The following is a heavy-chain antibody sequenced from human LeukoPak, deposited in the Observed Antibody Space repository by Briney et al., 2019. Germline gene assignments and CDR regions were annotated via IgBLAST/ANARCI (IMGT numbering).Heavy chain of an antibody. D-gene: IGHD2-2*01. CDR3: ARGETSSYDY. Sequence: GRSLRLSCAASGFTVSINYMSWVRQAPGKGLEWVSVIYSGGNTYYADSVKGRFTISRDNSKNTVYLQMNSLRAEDTAVYYCARGETSSYDYWGQGTLVTVSS. V-gene: IGHV3-53*01. J-gene: IGHJ4*02. CDR2: IYSGGNT. CDR1: GFTVSINY.